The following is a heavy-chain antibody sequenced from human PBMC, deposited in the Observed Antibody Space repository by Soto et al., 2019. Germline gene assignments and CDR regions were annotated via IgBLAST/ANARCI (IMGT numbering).Heavy chain of an antibody. J-gene: IGHJ6*03. D-gene: IGHD2-15*01. CDR3: ARGDCVGGTCYSLAGSCYYYMDV. V-gene: IGHV3-74*02. CDR2: INSDGSVS. CDR1: GFTFSNYW. Sequence: EVQLVESGGGLVQPGGSLRLSCAASGFTFSNYWMYWVRQAPGKGLEWVSRINSDGSVSSHADSVRGRLTISRDNVKNTLYLHMDSLRAEDTAVYFCARGDCVGGTCYSLAGSCYYYMDVWGKGTPVTVFS.